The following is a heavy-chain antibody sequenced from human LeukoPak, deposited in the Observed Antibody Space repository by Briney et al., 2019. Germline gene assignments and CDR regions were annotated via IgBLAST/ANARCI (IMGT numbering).Heavy chain of an antibody. Sequence: GGSLRLSCAASGFTFSSYWMSRVRQAPGKGLKWVANIKQDGSEKYYVDSVKGRFTISRDNAKNSLYLQMNSLRAEDTAVYYCARAPRGYAYYMDVWGKGTTVTISS. J-gene: IGHJ6*03. D-gene: IGHD5-12*01. CDR2: IKQDGSEK. CDR3: ARAPRGYAYYMDV. V-gene: IGHV3-7*01. CDR1: GFTFSSYW.